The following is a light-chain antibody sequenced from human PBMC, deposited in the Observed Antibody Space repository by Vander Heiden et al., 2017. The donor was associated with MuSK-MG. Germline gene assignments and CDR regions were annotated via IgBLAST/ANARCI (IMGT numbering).Light chain of an antibody. CDR2: SNN. CDR1: SSNVGMNN. V-gene: IGLV1-44*01. Sequence: QSVLTQPPSASGTPGPRVTISCSGSSSNVGMNNVHWYQQLPGTPPKFLIYSNNQRPSGVPDRFSGSKSGTSASLAISGLQSEDEADYYCGTWDDRLNGPVFGGGTKLTVL. CDR3: GTWDDRLNGPV. J-gene: IGLJ2*01.